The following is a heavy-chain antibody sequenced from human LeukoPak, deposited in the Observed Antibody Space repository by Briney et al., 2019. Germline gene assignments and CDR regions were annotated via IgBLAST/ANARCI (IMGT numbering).Heavy chain of an antibody. J-gene: IGHJ4*02. D-gene: IGHD4-17*01. Sequence: SETLSLTCTVSGDSISSYSWSWIRQPPGKGLEWIGSIYYSGSTYYNPSLKSRVTISVDTSKNQFSLKVSSVTAADTAVYYCARQMVAYGDYVMDYWGQGNLVTVSS. V-gene: IGHV4-59*04. CDR1: GDSISSYS. CDR3: ARQMVAYGDYVMDY. CDR2: IYYSGST.